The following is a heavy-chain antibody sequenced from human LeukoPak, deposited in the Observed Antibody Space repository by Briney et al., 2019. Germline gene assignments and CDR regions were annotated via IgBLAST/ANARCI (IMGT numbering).Heavy chain of an antibody. CDR3: ASSIAAPTGFDYYGMDV. CDR1: GYTFTGYY. J-gene: IGHJ6*02. Sequence: SVKVSCKASGYTFTGYYMHWVRQAPGQGLEWMGGIIPIFGTANYAQKFQGRVTITADESTSTAYMELSSLRSEDTAVYYCASSIAAPTGFDYYGMDVWGQGTTVTVSS. V-gene: IGHV1-69*13. CDR2: IIPIFGTA. D-gene: IGHD6-6*01.